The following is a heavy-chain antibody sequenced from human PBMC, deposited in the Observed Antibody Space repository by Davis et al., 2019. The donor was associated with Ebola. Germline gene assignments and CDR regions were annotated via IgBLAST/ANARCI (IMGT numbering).Heavy chain of an antibody. CDR2: MRYDGINK. CDR1: GFTFSKAW. V-gene: IGHV3-30*02. Sequence: PGGSLRLSCAASGFTFSKAWMSWVRQAPGKGLEWVAFMRYDGINKYYADSVKGRFTISRDNSKNTLYLQMNSLRAEDTAVYYCGKEGRYCGGDCYSEYFQHWGQGTLVTVSS. CDR3: GKEGRYCGGDCYSEYFQH. J-gene: IGHJ1*01. D-gene: IGHD2-21*02.